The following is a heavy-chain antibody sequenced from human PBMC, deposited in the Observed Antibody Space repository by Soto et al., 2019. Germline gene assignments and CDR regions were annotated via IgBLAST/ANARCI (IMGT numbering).Heavy chain of an antibody. CDR3: ARAPMVRGVIILGY. V-gene: IGHV1-18*01. D-gene: IGHD3-10*01. CDR2: ISAYNGNT. J-gene: IGHJ4*02. CDR1: GYTFTSYG. Sequence: QVQLVQSGVGVKKPGASVKVSCKASGYTFTSYGISWVRQAPGQGLEWMGWISAYNGNTNYAQKLQGRATMTTDTSTSTAYMELRSLRSDDRAVYYCARAPMVRGVIILGYWGQGTLVTVSS.